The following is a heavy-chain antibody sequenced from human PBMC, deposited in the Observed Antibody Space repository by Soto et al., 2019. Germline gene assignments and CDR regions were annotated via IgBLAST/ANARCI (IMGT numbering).Heavy chain of an antibody. CDR2: IWYDGSNK. CDR1: GFTFSSYG. V-gene: IGHV3-33*01. D-gene: IGHD6-13*01. Sequence: QVQLVESGGGVVQPGRSLRLSCAASGFTFSSYGMHWVRQAPGKGLEWVAVIWYDGSNKYYADSVKGRVTISRDNSKNTLYLQMNSLRAEDTAVYYCARDNGGSSSWYVGVMGAFDIWGQGTMVTVSS. CDR3: ARDNGGSSSWYVGVMGAFDI. J-gene: IGHJ3*02.